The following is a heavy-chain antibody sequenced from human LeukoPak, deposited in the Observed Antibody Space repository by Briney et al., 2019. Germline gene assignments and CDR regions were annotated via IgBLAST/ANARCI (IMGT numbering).Heavy chain of an antibody. J-gene: IGHJ4*02. V-gene: IGHV4-59*08. CDR3: AISDYGGTLDY. CDR1: GGSISSYY. CDR2: IYYSGST. D-gene: IGHD4-23*01. Sequence: SETLSLTCTVSGGSISSYYWSWIRQPPGKGLEWIGYIYYSGSTNYNPSLKSRVTISVDTSKNQFSLKLSSVTAADTAVYYCAISDYGGTLDYWGQGTLVTVSS.